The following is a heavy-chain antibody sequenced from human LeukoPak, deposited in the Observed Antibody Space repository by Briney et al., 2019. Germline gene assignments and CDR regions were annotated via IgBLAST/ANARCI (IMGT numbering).Heavy chain of an antibody. J-gene: IGHJ5*02. CDR3: AKDKPPIAVAGTGWFDP. V-gene: IGHV3-30*18. Sequence: GRSLRLSCAASGFTFSSYGMHWVRQAPGKGLEWVAVISYDGSNKYYADSVKGRFTISRDNSKNTLYLQMNSLRAEDTAMYYCAKDKPPIAVAGTGWFDPWGQGTLVTVSS. CDR2: ISYDGSNK. CDR1: GFTFSSYG. D-gene: IGHD6-19*01.